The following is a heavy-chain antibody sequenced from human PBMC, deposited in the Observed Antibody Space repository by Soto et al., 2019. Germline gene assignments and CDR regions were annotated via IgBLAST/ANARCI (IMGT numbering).Heavy chain of an antibody. CDR3: ARGSVLEPLRWYYYYYGMDV. Sequence: ASVKVSCKASGYTFTSYGISWVRQAPGQGLEWMGWISAYNGNTNYAQKLQGRVTMTTDTSTSTAYMELSSVTAADTAVYYCARGSVLEPLRWYYYYYGMDVWGQGTTVTVSS. D-gene: IGHD1-1*01. J-gene: IGHJ6*02. CDR2: ISAYNGNT. CDR1: GYTFTSYG. V-gene: IGHV1-18*01.